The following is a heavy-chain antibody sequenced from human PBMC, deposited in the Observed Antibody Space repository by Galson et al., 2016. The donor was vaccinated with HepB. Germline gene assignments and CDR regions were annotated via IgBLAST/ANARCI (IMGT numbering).Heavy chain of an antibody. D-gene: IGHD1-26*01. CDR1: GYSISSGYY. V-gene: IGHV4-38-2*01. J-gene: IGHJ3*02. CDR2: IYHSGNT. Sequence: SETLSLTCAVSGYSISSGYYWGWIRQPPGTGLEWIGTIYHSGNTYYNPSLKSRVTISVDTSKNQFSLKLSSVTAADTAVYYCARGLPFGGPLESYYSHAFDIWGQGTMGTVSS. CDR3: ARGLPFGGPLESYYSHAFDI.